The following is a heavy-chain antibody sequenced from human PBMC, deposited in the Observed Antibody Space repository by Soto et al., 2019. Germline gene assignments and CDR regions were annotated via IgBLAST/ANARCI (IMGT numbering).Heavy chain of an antibody. Sequence: ASVKVSCKVSGYTLTELSMHWVRQAPGKGLEWMGGFDPEDGKTTSAQKFQGRVTVTEDTSTDTAYMELSSLRSEDTAMYYCARSVVIPTAPDYWGQGTLVTVSS. CDR3: ARSVVIPTAPDY. CDR2: FDPEDGKT. J-gene: IGHJ4*02. V-gene: IGHV1-24*01. CDR1: GYTLTELS. D-gene: IGHD2-2*01.